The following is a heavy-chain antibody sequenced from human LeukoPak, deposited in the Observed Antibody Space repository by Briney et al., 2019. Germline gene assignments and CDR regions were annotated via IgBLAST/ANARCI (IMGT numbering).Heavy chain of an antibody. CDR1: GGSFSGYY. J-gene: IGHJ6*03. CDR3: ARSYSGWSGGDYYYMDV. CDR2: IDHSGST. D-gene: IGHD6-19*01. Sequence: SETLSLTCTVYGGSFSGYYWSWIRQPPGKGLEWIGEIDHSGSTNYNPSLKSRVTISVDTPKNQFSLKLSSVTAADTAVYYCARSYSGWSGGDYYYMDVWGKGATVTVSS. V-gene: IGHV4-34*01.